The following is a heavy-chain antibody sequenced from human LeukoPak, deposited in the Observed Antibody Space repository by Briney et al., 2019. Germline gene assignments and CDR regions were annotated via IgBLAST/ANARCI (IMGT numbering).Heavy chain of an antibody. V-gene: IGHV1-24*01. D-gene: IGHD3-22*01. CDR2: FDPEDGQI. Sequence: GASVKVSCRVSGYTLTELSMHWVRQAPGKGLEWMGGFDPEDGQIIYAQNFEGRVTMTEDTSTDTSYMELSSLRSEDTAVYYCVTVEREYFDTSGYFDYWGQGTLVTVSS. J-gene: IGHJ4*02. CDR3: VTVEREYFDTSGYFDY. CDR1: GYTLTELS.